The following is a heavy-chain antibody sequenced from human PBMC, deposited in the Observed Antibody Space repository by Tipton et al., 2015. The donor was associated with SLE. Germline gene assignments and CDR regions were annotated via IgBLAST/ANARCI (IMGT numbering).Heavy chain of an antibody. Sequence: SGVTFSNYWMSWVRQAPGKGLEWVANIKEDGSETYYVDSVKGRFTISRDNVKSSLYLQVNSLRAEDTAVYYCASHSPYNFWSGYFGYWGQGTLVTVSS. CDR3: ASHSPYNFWSGYFGY. CDR1: GVTFSNYW. CDR2: IKEDGSET. D-gene: IGHD3-3*01. J-gene: IGHJ4*02. V-gene: IGHV3-7*01.